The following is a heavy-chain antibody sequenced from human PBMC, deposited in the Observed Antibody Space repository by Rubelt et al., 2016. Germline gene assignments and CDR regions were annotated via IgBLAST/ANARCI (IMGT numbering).Heavy chain of an antibody. V-gene: IGHV1-69*01. CDR2: IIPVFGTA. CDR3: ARDLYKGPRWLVAY. Sequence: QVQLVQSGAEVKKPGSSVKVSCKASGGTFSSYAISWVRQAPGQGLEWMGGIIPVFGTANYAQKFQGRITMTADESTSTAYMELSSLRSDDTAVYYCARDLYKGPRWLVAYWGQGTLVTVSS. J-gene: IGHJ4*02. D-gene: IGHD6-19*01. CDR1: GGTFSSYA.